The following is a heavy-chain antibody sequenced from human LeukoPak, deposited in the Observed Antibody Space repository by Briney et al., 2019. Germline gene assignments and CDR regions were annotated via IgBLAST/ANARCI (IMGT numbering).Heavy chain of an antibody. J-gene: IGHJ4*02. CDR3: AKDLVVVIRAHY. V-gene: IGHV3-23*01. CDR1: GFTFDDYA. CDR2: ISGSGGST. Sequence: PGGSLRLSCAASGFTFDDYAMHWVRQAPGKGLEWVSAISGSGGSTYYADSVKGRFTISRDNSKNTLYLQMNSLRAEDTAVYYCAKDLVVVIRAHYWGQGTLVTVSS. D-gene: IGHD2-21*01.